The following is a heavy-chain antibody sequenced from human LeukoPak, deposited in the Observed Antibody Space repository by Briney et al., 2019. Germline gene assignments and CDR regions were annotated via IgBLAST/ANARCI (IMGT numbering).Heavy chain of an antibody. D-gene: IGHD6-19*01. V-gene: IGHV1-69*13. CDR3: ARSSGRGIAVAFDY. Sequence: GASVTVSCAASGGTFSSYAISWVRQAPGQGLEWMGGIIPIFGTANYAQKFQGRVTITADESTSTAYMELSSLRSEDTAVYYCARSSGRGIAVAFDYWGQGTLVTVSS. CDR1: GGTFSSYA. CDR2: IIPIFGTA. J-gene: IGHJ4*02.